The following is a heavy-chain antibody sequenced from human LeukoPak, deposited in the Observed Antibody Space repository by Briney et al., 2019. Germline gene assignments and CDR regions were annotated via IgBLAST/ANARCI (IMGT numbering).Heavy chain of an antibody. V-gene: IGHV1-69*13. CDR1: GGTFSSYA. CDR3: ARDLVEATGAFDI. Sequence: ASVTVSCKASGGTFSSYAISWVRQAPGQGLEWMGGIIPIFGTANYAQKFQGRVTITADVSTSTAYMELSSLRSEDTAVYYCARDLVEATGAFDIWGQGTMVTVSS. J-gene: IGHJ3*02. CDR2: IIPIFGTA. D-gene: IGHD1-26*01.